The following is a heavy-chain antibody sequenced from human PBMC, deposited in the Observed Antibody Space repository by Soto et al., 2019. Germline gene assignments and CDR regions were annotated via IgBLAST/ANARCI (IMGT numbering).Heavy chain of an antibody. Sequence: ASVKVSCKASGGTFSSYTISWVRQAPGQGLEWMGRIIPILGIANYAQKFQGRVTITADKSTSTAYMELSSLRSEDTAVYYCARDLDFWSGYDYWGQGTLVTVSS. V-gene: IGHV1-69*04. CDR1: GGTFSSYT. CDR2: IIPILGIA. D-gene: IGHD3-3*01. J-gene: IGHJ4*02. CDR3: ARDLDFWSGYDY.